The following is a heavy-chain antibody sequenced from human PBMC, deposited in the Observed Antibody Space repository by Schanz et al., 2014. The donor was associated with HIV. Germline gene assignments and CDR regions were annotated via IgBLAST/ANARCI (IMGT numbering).Heavy chain of an antibody. J-gene: IGHJ4*02. CDR3: ARDRGGTADFDY. D-gene: IGHD1-1*01. CDR1: GYTFSGYY. V-gene: IGHV1-2*02. CDR2: INPNSGGT. Sequence: QVHLVQSGAEVKKPGASVKVSCKASGYTFSGYYIHWVRQAPGQGLEWMGWINPNSGGTNYAQKFQGRVTITADESTSTAYMELSSLRSEDTAVYYCARDRGGTADFDYWGQGTLVTVSS.